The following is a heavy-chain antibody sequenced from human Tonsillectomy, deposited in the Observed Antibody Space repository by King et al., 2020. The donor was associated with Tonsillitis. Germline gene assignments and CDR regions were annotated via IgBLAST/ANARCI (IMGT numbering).Heavy chain of an antibody. CDR3: ARGELLWFGELLLGAFDI. V-gene: IGHV4-59*01. Sequence: VQLQESGPGLVKPSETLSLTCTVSGGSISSYYWSWIRQPPGKGLEWIGYIYYSGSTNYNPSLKSRVTISVDTSKNQFSLKLSSVTAADTAVYYCARGELLWFGELLLGAFDIWGQGTMVTVSS. CDR1: GGSISSYY. D-gene: IGHD3-10*01. CDR2: IYYSGST. J-gene: IGHJ3*02.